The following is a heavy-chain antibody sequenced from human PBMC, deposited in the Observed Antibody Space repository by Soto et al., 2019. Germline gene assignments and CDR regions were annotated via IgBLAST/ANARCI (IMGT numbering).Heavy chain of an antibody. V-gene: IGHV4-31*03. D-gene: IGHD6-6*01. CDR3: ARRGGSSSGYYYYAMDV. CDR1: SDSMNSGGYY. Sequence: TSETLSLTCSVSSDSMNSGGYYWSSIRQHPGKGVEWIGYIYSNGDTYYNPSIKSRVTISVDTFKNQFSLNLTSVTAADPAVYYCARRGGSSSGYYYYAMDVWGQGTTVTVSS. CDR2: IYSNGDT. J-gene: IGHJ6*02.